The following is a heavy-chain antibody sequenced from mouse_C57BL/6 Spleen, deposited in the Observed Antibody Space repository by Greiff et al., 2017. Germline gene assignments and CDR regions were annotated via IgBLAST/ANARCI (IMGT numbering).Heavy chain of an antibody. J-gene: IGHJ3*01. CDR1: GYTFTSYW. Sequence: QVQLKESGAELVKPGASVKLSCKASGYTFTSYWMQWVKQRPGQGLEWIGEIDPSDSYTNYNQKFKGKATLTVDTSSSTAYMQLSSLTSEDSAVYYCAPITTAVASPFAYWGQGTLVTVSA. CDR2: IDPSDSYT. V-gene: IGHV1-50*01. D-gene: IGHD1-1*01. CDR3: APITTAVASPFAY.